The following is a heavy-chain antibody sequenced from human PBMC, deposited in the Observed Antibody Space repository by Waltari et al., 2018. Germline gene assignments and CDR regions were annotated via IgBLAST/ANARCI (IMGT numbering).Heavy chain of an antibody. CDR1: GYTLTEFS. CDR3: ATVYSSSWYVVGWFDP. D-gene: IGHD6-13*01. Sequence: QVQLVQSGAEVKKPGASVKVSCKVSGYTLTEFSMHWVRQAPGKGLEWMGGFDPEDGETIYAQKFQGRVTMTEDTSTDTAYMELSSLRSEDTAVYYCATVYSSSWYVVGWFDPWGQGTLVTVSS. CDR2: FDPEDGET. J-gene: IGHJ5*02. V-gene: IGHV1-24*01.